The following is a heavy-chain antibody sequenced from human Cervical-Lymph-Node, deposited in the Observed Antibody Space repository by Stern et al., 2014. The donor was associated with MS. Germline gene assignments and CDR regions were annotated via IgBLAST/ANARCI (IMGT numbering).Heavy chain of an antibody. CDR1: GFTFTSSA. CDR3: AAEPMYYSDSVGAFDI. J-gene: IGHJ3*02. V-gene: IGHV1-58*01. CDR2: IVVGSGNT. D-gene: IGHD3-22*01. Sequence: QLVESGPEVKKPGTSVKVSCKASGFTFTSSAVQSVRQARGQRLEWIGWIVVGSGNTNYAQKFQERVTITRDMSTSTAYMELSSLRSEDTAVYYCAAEPMYYSDSVGAFDIWGQGTMVTVSS.